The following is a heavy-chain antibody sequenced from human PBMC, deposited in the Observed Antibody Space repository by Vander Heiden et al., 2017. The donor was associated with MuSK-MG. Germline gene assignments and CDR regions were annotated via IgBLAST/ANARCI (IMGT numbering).Heavy chain of an antibody. V-gene: IGHV1-69*06. CDR1: GGTFRRYA. J-gene: IGHJ4*02. Sequence: QVPPVQSGAEVKKPGSPVKVSCKASGGTFRRYAISWVRQAHGQGLEWMGGIIPIFGTANYAQKFQGRVTITADKSTSTAYMELSSLRSEDTAVYYCASFIAVAGTFRYYFDYWGQGTLVTVSS. D-gene: IGHD6-19*01. CDR3: ASFIAVAGTFRYYFDY. CDR2: IIPIFGTA.